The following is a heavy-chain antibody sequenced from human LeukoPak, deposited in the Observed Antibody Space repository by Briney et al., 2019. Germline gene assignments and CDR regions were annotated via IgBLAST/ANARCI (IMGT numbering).Heavy chain of an antibody. J-gene: IGHJ3*02. CDR2: IIPIFGTA. CDR3: ARVVPAAPDAFDI. CDR1: GGTFSSYA. Sequence: ASVKVSCKASGGTFSSYAVSWVRQAPGQGLEWMGGIIPIFGTANYAQKFQGRVTITADESTSTAYMELSSLRSEDTAVYYCARVVPAAPDAFDIWGQGTMVTVSS. D-gene: IGHD2-2*01. V-gene: IGHV1-69*01.